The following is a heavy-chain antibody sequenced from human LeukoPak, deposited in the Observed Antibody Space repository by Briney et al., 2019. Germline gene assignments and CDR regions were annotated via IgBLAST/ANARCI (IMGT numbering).Heavy chain of an antibody. V-gene: IGHV3-20*04. Sequence: GGSLRLSCAASGFTFDDYGMSWVRQAPGKGLEWVSGINWNGGSTGYADSVKGRFTISRDNAKNSLYLQMNSLRAEDTALYYCARDQDYGDPAAFDYWGQGTLVTVSS. CDR2: INWNGGST. J-gene: IGHJ4*02. CDR1: GFTFDDYG. CDR3: ARDQDYGDPAAFDY. D-gene: IGHD4-17*01.